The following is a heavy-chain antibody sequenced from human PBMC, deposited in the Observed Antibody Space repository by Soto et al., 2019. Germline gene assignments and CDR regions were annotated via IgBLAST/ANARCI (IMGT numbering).Heavy chain of an antibody. J-gene: IGHJ4*02. Sequence: PGGSLRLSCAASGFTFSSYWMHWVRQAPGKGLVWVSRINSDGSSTSYADSVKGRFTISRDNAKNTLYLQMNSLRAEDTAVYYCARSHSSSWYYFDYWGQGTLVTVSS. V-gene: IGHV3-74*01. CDR3: ARSHSSSWYYFDY. CDR2: INSDGSST. D-gene: IGHD6-13*01. CDR1: GFTFSSYW.